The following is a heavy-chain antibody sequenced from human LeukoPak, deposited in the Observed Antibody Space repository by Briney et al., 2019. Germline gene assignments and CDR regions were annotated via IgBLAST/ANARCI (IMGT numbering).Heavy chain of an antibody. V-gene: IGHV1-2*02. D-gene: IGHD3-10*01. J-gene: IGHJ4*02. CDR2: INPNSGGT. CDR1: GYTFTGYY. CDR3: AIELWFGEHDY. Sequence: ASVKVSCKASGYTFTGYYMHWVRQAPGQGLEWMGWINPNSGGTNYAQKFQGRVTITADKSTSTAYMELSSLRSEDTAVYYCAIELWFGEHDYWGQGTLVTVSS.